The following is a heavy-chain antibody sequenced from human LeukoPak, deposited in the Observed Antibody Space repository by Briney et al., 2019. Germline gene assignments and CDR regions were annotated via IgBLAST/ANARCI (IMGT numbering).Heavy chain of an antibody. CDR2: IYHSGTT. Sequence: SETLSLTCAVSGVAISRGGYAWNWIRQPPGKGLEWIAYIYHSGTTYYNPSLKSRATISVGTSKNQFSLKLSSVTAADTAVYYCARVGYDSSGYYHIFDYWGQGTLVTVSS. J-gene: IGHJ4*02. V-gene: IGHV4-30-4*07. D-gene: IGHD3-22*01. CDR1: GVAISRGGYA. CDR3: ARVGYDSSGYYHIFDY.